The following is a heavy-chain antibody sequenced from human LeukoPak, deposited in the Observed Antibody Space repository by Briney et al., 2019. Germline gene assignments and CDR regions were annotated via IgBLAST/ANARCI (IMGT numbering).Heavy chain of an antibody. CDR3: ASLPHCVSTSCHDY. J-gene: IGHJ4*02. CDR2: IYGGGST. D-gene: IGHD2-2*01. CDR1: GFTVSSNY. V-gene: IGHV3-66*01. Sequence: GGSLRLSCAASGFTVSSNYMSWVRQAPGKGLGWVSVIYGGGSTYYADSVKGRFTISRDNSKNTLYLQMNSLRAEDTAVYYCASLPHCVSTSCHDYWGQGTLVTVSS.